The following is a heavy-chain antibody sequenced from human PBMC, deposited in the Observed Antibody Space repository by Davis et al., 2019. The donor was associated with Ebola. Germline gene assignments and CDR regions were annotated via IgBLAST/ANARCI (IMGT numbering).Heavy chain of an antibody. CDR1: GYSFTDDG. CDR2: ISTYNGNT. J-gene: IGHJ6*02. V-gene: IGHV1-18*01. Sequence: ASVKVSCKASGYSFTDDGISWVRHAPGQGLEWMGWISTYNGNTNYARKLQGRVTMTTDTSTTTAYMELRGLRFDDTAVYYCARDVRHGLNVWGQGTTVTVPS. CDR3: ARDVRHGLNV. D-gene: IGHD2/OR15-2a*01.